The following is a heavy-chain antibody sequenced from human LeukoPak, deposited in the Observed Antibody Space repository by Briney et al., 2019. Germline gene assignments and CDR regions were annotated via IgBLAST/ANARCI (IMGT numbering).Heavy chain of an antibody. CDR1: GGTFSSYD. V-gene: IGHV1-18*01. CDR3: AGVYDSSGYYLDD. D-gene: IGHD3-22*01. J-gene: IGHJ4*02. CDR2: ISPYNGNT. Sequence: ASVKVSCKASGGTFSSYDISWVRQAPGQGLEWMGWISPYNGNTNYAQKLQGRVTMTTDTSTSTAYMELRSLRSDDTAVYYCAGVYDSSGYYLDDWGQGTLVTVSS.